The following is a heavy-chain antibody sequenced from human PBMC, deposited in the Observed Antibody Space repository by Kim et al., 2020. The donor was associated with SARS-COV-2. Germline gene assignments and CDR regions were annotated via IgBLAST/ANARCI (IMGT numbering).Heavy chain of an antibody. V-gene: IGHV4-39*01. CDR2: IYYSGST. J-gene: IGHJ6*02. D-gene: IGHD4-17*01. CDR1: GGSISSSSYY. CDR3: ASSPLFYGDYEPYYYYYGMDV. Sequence: SETLSLTCTVSGGSISSSSYYWGWIRQPPGKGLEWIGSIYYSGSTYYNPSLKSRVTISVDTSKNQFSLKLSSVTAADTAVYYCASSPLFYGDYEPYYYYYGMDVWGQGTTVTVSS.